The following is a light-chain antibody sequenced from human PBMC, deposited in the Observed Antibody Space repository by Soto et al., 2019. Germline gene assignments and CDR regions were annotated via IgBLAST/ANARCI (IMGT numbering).Light chain of an antibody. CDR1: QDISTF. CDR2: DAY. Sequence: TQMTNSTSSEPGAIKECRSLTWPASQDISTFLNWYQHKPGQAPSLLIYDAYRLHFGVPSRFSGSGSGTDFTFTISSLQPEDNATYYCRQYENRPYTFGHGTRLEIK. J-gene: IGKJ5*01. CDR3: RQYENRPYT. V-gene: IGKV1-33*01.